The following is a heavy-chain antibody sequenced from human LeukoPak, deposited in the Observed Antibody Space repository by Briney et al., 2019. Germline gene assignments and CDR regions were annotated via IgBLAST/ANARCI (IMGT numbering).Heavy chain of an antibody. CDR3: ARKGTYYYYYMDV. CDR1: GYTFTSYG. CDR2: ISAYNGNT. V-gene: IGHV1-18*01. J-gene: IGHJ6*03. Sequence: ASVKVSCKASGYTFTSYGISWVRQAPGQGLEWMGWISAYNGNTNYAQKFQGRVTITRNTSISTAYMELSSLRSEDTAVYYCARKGTYYYYYMDVWGKGTTVTVSS.